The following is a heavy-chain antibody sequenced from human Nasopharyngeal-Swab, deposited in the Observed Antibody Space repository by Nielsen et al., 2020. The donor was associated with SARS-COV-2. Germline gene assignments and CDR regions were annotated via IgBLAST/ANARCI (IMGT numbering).Heavy chain of an antibody. CDR3: ATPWELSAY. CDR2: IYYSGST. V-gene: IGHV4-39*01. J-gene: IGHJ4*02. D-gene: IGHD1-26*01. Sequence: RQAPGKGLEWIGSIYYSGSTYYNPSLKSRVTISVDTFKNQFSLKLSSVTAADTAVYYCATPWELSAYWGQGTLVTAS.